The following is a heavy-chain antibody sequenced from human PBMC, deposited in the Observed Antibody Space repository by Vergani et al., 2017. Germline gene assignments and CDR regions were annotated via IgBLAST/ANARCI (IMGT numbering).Heavy chain of an antibody. D-gene: IGHD3-22*01. CDR3: AGPQGTSAYYYGGFDY. Sequence: EVQLLESGGGLVQPGGSLRLSCVASGFAFRTYGMHWVRQAPGRGLEWVSGISVSGRSIYYADSVKGRFTISRDNSKNTLSLQMNSLTAEDTAIYYCAGPQGTSAYYYGGFDYWGQGILVTVSS. CDR2: ISVSGRSI. CDR1: GFAFRTYG. J-gene: IGHJ4*02. V-gene: IGHV3-23*01.